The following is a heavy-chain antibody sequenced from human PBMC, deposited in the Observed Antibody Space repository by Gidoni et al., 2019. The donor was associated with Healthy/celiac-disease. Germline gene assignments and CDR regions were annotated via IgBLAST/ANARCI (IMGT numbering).Heavy chain of an antibody. V-gene: IGHV3-15*07. D-gene: IGHD3-22*01. CDR2: IKSKTDGGTT. J-gene: IGHJ4*02. CDR1: GFTFSNDW. Sequence: EVQLVESGGGLVQPGGSLRLSCASSGFTFSNDWMNWGRQAPGKGLEWVGRIKSKTDGGTTDYAAPVKGRFTISRDDSKNTLYLQMNSLKTEDTAVYYCTTDLVRTMINYWGQGTLVTVSS. CDR3: TTDLVRTMINY.